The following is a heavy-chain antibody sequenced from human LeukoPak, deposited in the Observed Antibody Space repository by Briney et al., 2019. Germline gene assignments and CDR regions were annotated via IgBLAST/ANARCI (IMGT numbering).Heavy chain of an antibody. J-gene: IGHJ4*02. CDR2: ISAYNGNT. CDR3: ARGARITIFEVVIIQDFDY. CDR1: GYTFTSYG. D-gene: IGHD3-3*01. V-gene: IGHV1-18*01. Sequence: ASVKVSCKASGYTFTSYGISWVRQAPGQGLEWMGWISAYNGNTNYAQKLQGRVTMTTDTSTSTAYMELRSLRSDDTAVYYCARGARITIFEVVIIQDFDYWGQGTLVTVSS.